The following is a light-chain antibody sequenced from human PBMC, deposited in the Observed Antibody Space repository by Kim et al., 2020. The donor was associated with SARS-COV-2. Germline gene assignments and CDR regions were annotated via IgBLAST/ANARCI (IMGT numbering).Light chain of an antibody. CDR2: DVN. CDR3: CSYAGSYTVV. Sequence: QSALTQPRSVSGSPGQSVTISCTGTSSDVGDYNYVSWYQHHPGKAPKLMIYDVNRRPSGIPDRFSGSKSGNTASLTISGLQPDDESHYYCCSYAGSYTVVFGGGTQLTVL. J-gene: IGLJ2*01. CDR1: SSDVGDYNY. V-gene: IGLV2-11*01.